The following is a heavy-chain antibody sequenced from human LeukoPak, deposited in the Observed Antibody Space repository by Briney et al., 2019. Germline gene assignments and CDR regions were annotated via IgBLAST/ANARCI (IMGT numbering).Heavy chain of an antibody. CDR3: AKEYDSGWTSFDY. D-gene: IGHD6-19*01. CDR1: GFTFSGYG. CDR2: ISDIGSQK. V-gene: IGHV3-30*18. J-gene: IGHJ4*02. Sequence: GGSLRLSCPASGFTFSGYGMHWVRQAPGKGLEWLAVISDIGSQKSYADSVKGRFTISRDNSKNTLFLQMNSLRPEDTAVYYCAKEYDSGWTSFDYWGRGTVVTVSS.